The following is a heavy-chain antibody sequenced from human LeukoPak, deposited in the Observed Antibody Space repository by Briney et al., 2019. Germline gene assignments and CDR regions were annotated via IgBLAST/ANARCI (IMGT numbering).Heavy chain of an antibody. Sequence: PGGSPRLSCAASGFTFSSYAMSWVRQAPGKGLEWVSAISGSGGSTYYADSVKGRFTISRDNSKNTLYLQMNSLRAEDTAVYYCAKAKAVTRAPYYYYGMDVWGQGTTVTVSS. V-gene: IGHV3-23*01. CDR1: GFTFSSYA. CDR3: AKAKAVTRAPYYYYGMDV. CDR2: ISGSGGST. J-gene: IGHJ6*02. D-gene: IGHD4-17*01.